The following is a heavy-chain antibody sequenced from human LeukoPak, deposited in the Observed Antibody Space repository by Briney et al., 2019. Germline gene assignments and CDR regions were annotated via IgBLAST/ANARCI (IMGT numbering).Heavy chain of an antibody. V-gene: IGHV3-7*05. D-gene: IGHD3-10*01. CDR2: IKQDGSEK. CDR1: GFTFSRYW. CDR3: ARKGGSLVRGVIMDAFDM. J-gene: IGHJ3*02. Sequence: GGSLRLSCAASGFTFSRYWMSWVREAPGKGLEWVANIKQDGSEKYYVDSVKGRFTISRDNAENLQYLQMNSLRAEDKAVYYCARKGGSLVRGVIMDAFDMWGQGTMVTVSS.